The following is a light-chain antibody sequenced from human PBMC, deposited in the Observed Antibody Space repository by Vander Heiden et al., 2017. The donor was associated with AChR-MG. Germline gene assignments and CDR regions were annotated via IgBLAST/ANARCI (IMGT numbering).Light chain of an antibody. J-gene: IGLJ1*01. CDR2: DVS. Sequence: QSALTQPASVSGSPGQSITIPCTGTSSDVGGYNYVSWYQQHPGKAPKLMIYDVSNRPSGVSNRFSGSKSGNTASLTISGLQAEDEADYYCSSYTSSSTPVVFGTGTKVTVL. V-gene: IGLV2-14*03. CDR3: SSYTSSSTPVV. CDR1: SSDVGGYNY.